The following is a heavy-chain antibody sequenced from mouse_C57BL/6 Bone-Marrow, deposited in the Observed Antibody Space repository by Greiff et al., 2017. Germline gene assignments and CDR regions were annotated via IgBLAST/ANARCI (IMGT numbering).Heavy chain of an antibody. CDR3: ARGNMDY. V-gene: IGHV1-69*01. CDR1: GYTFTSYW. J-gene: IGHJ4*01. CDR2: IDPSDSYT. Sequence: QVQLKQRGAELVMPGASVKLSCKASGYTFTSYWMHWVKQRPGQGLEWIGEIDPSDSYTNYNQKFKGKSTLTVDKSSSTAYMQLSSLTSEDSAVYYCARGNMDYWGQGTSVTVSS.